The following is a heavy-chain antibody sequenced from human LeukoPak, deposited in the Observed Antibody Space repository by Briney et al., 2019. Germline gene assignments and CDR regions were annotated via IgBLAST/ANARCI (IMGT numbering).Heavy chain of an antibody. CDR2: VNAGNGHT. CDR1: GYIFTDYA. CDR3: ARGRWSATTASYYLDF. V-gene: IGHV1-3*01. Sequence: ASVKLSCRASGYIFTDYAILWVRQAPGQRLEWLGWVNAGNGHTKYSQNFQGRVTLTRDTSATTASMEMNSLRSEDTALYYCARGRWSATTASYYLDFWGLGTLVTVSS. J-gene: IGHJ4*02. D-gene: IGHD2-21*02.